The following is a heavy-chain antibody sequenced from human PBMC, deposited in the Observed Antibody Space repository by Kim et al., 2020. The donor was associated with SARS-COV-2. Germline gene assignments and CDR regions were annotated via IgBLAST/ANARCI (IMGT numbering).Heavy chain of an antibody. Sequence: GGSTYYADAVKGRFTISRDNSKNTLYLQMNSLRAEDTAVYYCANSGNTFDYWGQGTLVTVSS. V-gene: IGHV3-23*01. J-gene: IGHJ4*02. D-gene: IGHD3-10*01. CDR2: GGST. CDR3: ANSGNTFDY.